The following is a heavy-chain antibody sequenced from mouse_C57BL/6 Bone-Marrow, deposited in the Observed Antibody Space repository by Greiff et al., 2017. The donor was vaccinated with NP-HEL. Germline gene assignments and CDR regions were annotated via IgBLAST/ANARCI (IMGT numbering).Heavy chain of an antibody. J-gene: IGHJ1*03. Sequence: VKLVESGAELVRPGASVKLSCKASGYTFTDYYINWVKQRPGQGLEWIARIYPGSGNTYYNEKFKGKATLTAEKSSSTAYMQLSSLTSEDSAVYVCARRSHDGYLYFDVWGTGTTVTVSS. D-gene: IGHD2-3*01. CDR1: GYTFTDYY. CDR3: ARRSHDGYLYFDV. V-gene: IGHV1-76*01. CDR2: IYPGSGNT.